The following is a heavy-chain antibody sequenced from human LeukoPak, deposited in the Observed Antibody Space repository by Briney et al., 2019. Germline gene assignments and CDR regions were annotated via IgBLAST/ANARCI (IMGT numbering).Heavy chain of an antibody. CDR1: GFTFSRYW. V-gene: IGHV3-23*05. CDR2: IYSSGTP. D-gene: IGHD2-21*01. Sequence: PGGSLRLSCVGSGFTFSRYWLNWVRQAPGKGLEWVSTIYSSGTPYYADSVKGRFIISRDKSKNALFLQMNSLRAEDTAVYYCAKAPVVVGPGVFFDSWGQGTLVTVSA. J-gene: IGHJ4*02. CDR3: AKAPVVVGPGVFFDS.